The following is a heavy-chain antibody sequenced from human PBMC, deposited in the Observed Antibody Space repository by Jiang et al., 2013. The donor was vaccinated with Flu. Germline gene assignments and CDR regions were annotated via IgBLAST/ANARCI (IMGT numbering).Heavy chain of an antibody. CDR3: AKSTPPSYYYYGMDV. V-gene: IGHV4-59*02. Sequence: PGLVKPSETLSLTCTVSGDSVSRSYWSWIRQPPGKGLEWIGDIYYKGDTNYNPSLKGRLAMSVDMSKNLLSLSLSSVTAADTAMYYCAKSTPPSYYYYGMDVWGEGTAVTVSA. CDR1: GDSVSRSY. J-gene: IGHJ6*04. CDR2: IYYKGDT.